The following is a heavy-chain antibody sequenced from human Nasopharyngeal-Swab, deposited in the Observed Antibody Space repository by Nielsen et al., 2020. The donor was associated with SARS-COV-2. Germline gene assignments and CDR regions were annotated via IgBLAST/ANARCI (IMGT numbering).Heavy chain of an antibody. J-gene: IGHJ4*02. Sequence: GESLKISCAASGFTFSSYGMHWVRQAPGKGLEWVAIISYDGSNKYYADSVKGRFTISRDNSKNTLYLQMNSLRAEDTAVYYCAKDESGYYYGSSGYIDYWGQGTLVTVSS. D-gene: IGHD3-22*01. CDR2: ISYDGSNK. V-gene: IGHV3-30*18. CDR3: AKDESGYYYGSSGYIDY. CDR1: GFTFSSYG.